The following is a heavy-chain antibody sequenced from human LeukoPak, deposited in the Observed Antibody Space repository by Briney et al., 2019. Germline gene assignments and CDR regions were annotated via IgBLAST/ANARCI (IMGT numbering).Heavy chain of an antibody. CDR1: GGSISSYC. J-gene: IGHJ5*02. CDR3: ARDKVAVAGTGWFDP. Sequence: SETLSLTCTVSGGSISSYCWSWIRQPPGKGLEWIGYIYYSGSTNYNPSLKSRVTISVDTSKNQFSLKLSSVTAADTAVYYCARDKVAVAGTGWFDPWGQGTLVTVSS. CDR2: IYYSGST. D-gene: IGHD6-19*01. V-gene: IGHV4-59*01.